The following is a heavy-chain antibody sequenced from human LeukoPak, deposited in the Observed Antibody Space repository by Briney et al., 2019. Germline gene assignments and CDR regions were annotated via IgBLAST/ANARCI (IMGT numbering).Heavy chain of an antibody. D-gene: IGHD2-2*01. CDR3: AEGYQLLSTPTFDY. Sequence: GRSLRLSCAASGFTFDDYAMHWVRQAPGKGLEWVSGISWNSGSIGYADSVKGRFTISRDNAKNSLYLQMNSLRAEDMALYYCAEGYQLLSTPTFDYWGQGTLVTVSS. CDR2: ISWNSGSI. V-gene: IGHV3-9*03. CDR1: GFTFDDYA. J-gene: IGHJ4*02.